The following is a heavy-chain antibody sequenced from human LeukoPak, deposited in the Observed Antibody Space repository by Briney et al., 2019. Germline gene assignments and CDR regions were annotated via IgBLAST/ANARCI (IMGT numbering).Heavy chain of an antibody. D-gene: IGHD2-15*01. J-gene: IGHJ4*02. Sequence: ASVKVSCKASGYTFTSYYMHWVRQAPGQGLEWMGIINPSGGSTSYALKFQGRVTMTRDTSTSTVYMELSSLRSEDTAVYYCVRGLSCSGNTCYAAHFDSWGQGTLVTVSS. V-gene: IGHV1-46*01. CDR2: INPSGGST. CDR1: GYTFTSYY. CDR3: VRGLSCSGNTCYAAHFDS.